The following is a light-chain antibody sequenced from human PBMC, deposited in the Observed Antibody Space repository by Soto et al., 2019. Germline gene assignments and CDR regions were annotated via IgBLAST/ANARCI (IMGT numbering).Light chain of an antibody. CDR1: QSVSSNY. J-gene: IGKJ5*01. CDR3: QQYGSSPPGT. Sequence: EIVLTQSPGTLSFSPGERATLSCRAIQSVSSNYLAWYRQKPGQAPGLLISGASSRATGIPDRFSGSGSGTDFTLTISRLEPEDFAVYYCQQYGSSPPGTFGQGTRLEI. CDR2: GAS. V-gene: IGKV3-20*01.